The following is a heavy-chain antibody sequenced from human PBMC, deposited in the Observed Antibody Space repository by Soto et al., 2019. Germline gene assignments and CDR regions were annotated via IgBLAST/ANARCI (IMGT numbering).Heavy chain of an antibody. CDR3: STTGGY. D-gene: IGHD3-22*01. J-gene: IGHJ4*02. CDR1: GFTFSDYY. CDR2: ISKTAGTV. Sequence: GGSLRLSCAATGFTFSDYYMSWIRQAPGKGLEWLADISKTAGTVHYADSVKGRFSISRDNARNSLFLQLNSLRVEDTAVYYCSTTGGYRGQGILVTVSS. V-gene: IGHV3-11*01.